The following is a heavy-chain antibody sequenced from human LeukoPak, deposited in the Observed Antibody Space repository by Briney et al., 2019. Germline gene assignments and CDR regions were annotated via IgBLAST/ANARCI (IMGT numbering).Heavy chain of an antibody. D-gene: IGHD5-24*01. J-gene: IGHJ4*02. Sequence: SVKVSCKASGGTFSSYAISWVRQAPGQGLEWMGGIIPTFGTANYAQKFQGRVTITTDESTSTAYMELSSLRSEDTAVYYCARVARDGYTRGPEYYFDYWRQGTLVTVSS. V-gene: IGHV1-69*05. CDR2: IIPTFGTA. CDR1: GGTFSSYA. CDR3: ARVARDGYTRGPEYYFDY.